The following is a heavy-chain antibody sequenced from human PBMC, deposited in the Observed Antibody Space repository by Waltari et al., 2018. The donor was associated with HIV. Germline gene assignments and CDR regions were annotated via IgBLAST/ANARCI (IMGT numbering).Heavy chain of an antibody. V-gene: IGHV4-34*02. CDR3: VTRGDYGDLPKYFDL. Sequence: QVELQQGGAGLLKPSETLSLSCAVSGGSFSPYYWSWIRQPPGKGLEWMGEINNSGSSNVKPSLKSRLNISLDASKKQSSLHLTSVTAADTALYYCVTRGDYGDLPKYFDLWGRGTLVTVSS. CDR2: INNSGSS. CDR1: GGSFSPYY. D-gene: IGHD4-17*01. J-gene: IGHJ2*01.